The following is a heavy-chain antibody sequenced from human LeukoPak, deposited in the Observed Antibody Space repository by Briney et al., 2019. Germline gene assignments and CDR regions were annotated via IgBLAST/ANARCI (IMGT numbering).Heavy chain of an antibody. D-gene: IGHD6-13*01. CDR2: IGTAGDT. CDR3: ARVAASNGMDV. Sequence: GGSLRLSCAASGFTFSSYDMHWVRQATGKGLEWVSAIGTAGDTYYPGSVKGRYTISRENAKNSLYLQMNSLRAGDRAVYYCARVAASNGMDVWGQGTTVTVFS. J-gene: IGHJ6*02. CDR1: GFTFSSYD. V-gene: IGHV3-13*01.